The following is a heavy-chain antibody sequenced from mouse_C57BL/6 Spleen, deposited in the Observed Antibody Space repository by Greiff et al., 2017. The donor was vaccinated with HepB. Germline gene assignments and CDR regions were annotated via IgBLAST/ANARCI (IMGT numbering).Heavy chain of an antibody. V-gene: IGHV1-54*01. CDR2: INPGSGGT. Sequence: VQLQQSGAELVRPGTSVKVSCKASGYAFTNYLIEWVKQRPGQGLEWIGVINPGSGGTNYNEKFKGKATLTADKSSSTAYMQLSSLTSEDSAVYFCARAFEGCYFDYWGQGTTLTVSS. CDR1: GYAFTNYL. CDR3: ARAFEGCYFDY. J-gene: IGHJ2*01.